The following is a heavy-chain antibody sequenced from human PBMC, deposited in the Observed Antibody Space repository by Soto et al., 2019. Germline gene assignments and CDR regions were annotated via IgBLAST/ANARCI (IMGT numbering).Heavy chain of an antibody. D-gene: IGHD3-16*02. CDR3: ARPLNYVWGSYRYTNSYYYGMDV. Sequence: GASVKVSCKASGYTFTSYDINCVRQATGQGLEWMGWMNPNSGNTGYAQKFQGRVTMTRNTSISTAYMELSSLRSEDTAVYYCARPLNYVWGSYRYTNSYYYGMDVWGQGTTVTVSS. CDR1: GYTFTSYD. CDR2: MNPNSGNT. V-gene: IGHV1-8*01. J-gene: IGHJ6*02.